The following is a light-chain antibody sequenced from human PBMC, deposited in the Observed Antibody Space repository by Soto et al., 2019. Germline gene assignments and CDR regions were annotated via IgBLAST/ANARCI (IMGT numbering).Light chain of an antibody. V-gene: IGKV1-9*01. Sequence: DTHVTQSPSFLSAAVGDSVTINYRASQDTSRSLGWYQQKPGKAPKLLIYAASTLHSGVPSRFSGSGSGTEFTLTISSLQPEYFATYYCQQSYSTPRTFGQGTKVDIK. CDR2: AAS. CDR1: QDTSRS. J-gene: IGKJ1*01. CDR3: QQSYSTPRT.